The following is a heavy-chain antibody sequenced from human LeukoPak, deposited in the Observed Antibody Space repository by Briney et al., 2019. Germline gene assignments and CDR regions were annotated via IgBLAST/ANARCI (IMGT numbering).Heavy chain of an antibody. D-gene: IGHD4-17*01. CDR2: INQDGSEK. J-gene: IGHJ5*02. Sequence: GGSLRLSCAASGFTLSTYGMHWVRQAPGKGLEWVANINQDGSEKYYVGSVKGRFNISRDNAENTLYLQMISLRAEDTAAYYCARADYGDYEDWFDPWGQGTLVTVSS. CDR3: ARADYGDYEDWFDP. CDR1: GFTLSTYG. V-gene: IGHV3-7*03.